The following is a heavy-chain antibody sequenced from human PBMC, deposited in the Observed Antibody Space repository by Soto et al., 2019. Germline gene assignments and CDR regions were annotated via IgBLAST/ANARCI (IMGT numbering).Heavy chain of an antibody. CDR2: IYYSGST. CDR3: ARHQDPGYFDY. CDR1: GGSTSSYY. Sequence: SQTLSLTYTVFGGSTSSYYGSWIRQPPGKGLEWIGYIYYSGSTNYNPSFQGQVTISADKSISTAYLQWSSLKASDTAMYYCARHQDPGYFDYWGQGTLVTSP. V-gene: IGHV4-59*08. J-gene: IGHJ4*02.